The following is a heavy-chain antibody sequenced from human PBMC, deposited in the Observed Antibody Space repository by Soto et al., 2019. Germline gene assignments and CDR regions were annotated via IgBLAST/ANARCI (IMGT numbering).Heavy chain of an antibody. CDR1: GGTFSSYT. CDR2: IIPILGIA. CDR3: ARYFGIQLWLSYGMDV. V-gene: IGHV1-69*02. Sequence: QVQLVQSGAEVKKPGSSVKVSCKASGGTFSSYTISWVRQAPGQGLEWMGRIIPILGIANYAQKFQGRVTITADKSTSTADMELSSLRSEDTAVYYCARYFGIQLWLSYGMDVWGQGTTVTVSS. J-gene: IGHJ6*02. D-gene: IGHD5-18*01.